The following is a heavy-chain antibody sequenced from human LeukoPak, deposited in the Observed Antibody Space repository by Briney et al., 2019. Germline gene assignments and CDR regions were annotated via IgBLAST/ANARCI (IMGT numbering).Heavy chain of an antibody. CDR3: AKDYPDMGVTSSIFFDY. CDR2: ITSGYST. CDR1: GFTFSTHA. V-gene: IGHV3-23*01. Sequence: PGGSLRLSCAASGFTFSTHAMTWVRQGPGKGLEWVAGITSGYSTWYADSVKGRFTISRDNSKNMVYLQMNSLRAEDTAMYYCAKDYPDMGVTSSIFFDYWGQGTLVTVSS. J-gene: IGHJ4*02. D-gene: IGHD2-15*01.